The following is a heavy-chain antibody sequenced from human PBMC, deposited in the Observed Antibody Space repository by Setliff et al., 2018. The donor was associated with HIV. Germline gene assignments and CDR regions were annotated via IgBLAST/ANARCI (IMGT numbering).Heavy chain of an antibody. CDR3: ARETYDYVWGTYRYRPRHFDY. D-gene: IGHD3-16*02. V-gene: IGHV4-61*02. CDR1: GGSISSGTSY. CDR2: IYTSGST. Sequence: SETLPLTCTVSGGSISSGTSYWSWIRQPAGKGLEWIGRIYTSGSTNYNPSLKSRVSISVDTSKNRFSLKLSPVTAADTAVYYCARETYDYVWGTYRYRPRHFDYWGQGTLVTVSS. J-gene: IGHJ4*02.